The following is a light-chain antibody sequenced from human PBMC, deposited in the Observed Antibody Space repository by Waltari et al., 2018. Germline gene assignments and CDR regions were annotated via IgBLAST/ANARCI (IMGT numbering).Light chain of an antibody. CDR3: QQHDNSPYS. V-gene: IGKV1-33*01. CDR1: QGISNW. Sequence: DIQMTQSPSSLTASVGDRVTITCRASQGISNWLAWYQQKPGKAPKLLIYRASNLETGVPPRFSGSGSGTDFTLTISSLQPEDIATYYCQQHDNSPYSFGQGTKVEIK. CDR2: RAS. J-gene: IGKJ2*03.